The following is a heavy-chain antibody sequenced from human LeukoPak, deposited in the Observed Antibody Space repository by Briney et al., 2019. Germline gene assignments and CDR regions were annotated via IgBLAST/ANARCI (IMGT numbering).Heavy chain of an antibody. J-gene: IGHJ4*02. D-gene: IGHD3-22*01. CDR3: ARSIEYYYDSSGTNY. CDR2: ISSSSSYI. V-gene: IGHV3-21*01. CDR1: GFTFSSYA. Sequence: PGGSLRLSCAASGFTFSSYAMSWVRQAPGKGLEWVSSISSSSSYIYYADSVKGRFTISRDNAKNSLYLQMNSLRAEDTAVYYCARSIEYYYDSSGTNYWGQGTLVTVSS.